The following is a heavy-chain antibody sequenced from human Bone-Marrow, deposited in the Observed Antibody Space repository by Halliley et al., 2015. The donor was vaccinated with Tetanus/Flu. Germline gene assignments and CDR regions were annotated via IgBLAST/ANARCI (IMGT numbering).Heavy chain of an antibody. V-gene: IGHV4-59*11. CDR2: IYYSGST. Sequence: TLSLTCTVSGGSISSHYWSWIRQPPGKGLEWIGYIYYSGSTDYNPSLKSRVTISVDTSRTQFSLKLSSVTAADTAVYYCARGRKYYYDSSCYSKFFDYWGQGTLVTVSS. J-gene: IGHJ4*02. D-gene: IGHD3-22*01. CDR1: GGSISSHY. CDR3: ARGRKYYYDSSCYSKFFDY.